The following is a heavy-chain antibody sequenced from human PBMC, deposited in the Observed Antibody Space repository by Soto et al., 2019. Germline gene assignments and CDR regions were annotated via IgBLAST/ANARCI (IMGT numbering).Heavy chain of an antibody. Sequence: ASVKVSCKVSGYTLTELSMHWVRQAPGKGLEWMGGFDPEDGETIYAQKFQGRVTMTEDTSTDTAYMELSSLRSEDTAVYYCATAYKARITIFGAYLNWGQGTLVTVSS. CDR2: FDPEDGET. D-gene: IGHD3-3*01. CDR1: GYTLTELS. V-gene: IGHV1-24*01. CDR3: ATAYKARITIFGAYLN. J-gene: IGHJ4*02.